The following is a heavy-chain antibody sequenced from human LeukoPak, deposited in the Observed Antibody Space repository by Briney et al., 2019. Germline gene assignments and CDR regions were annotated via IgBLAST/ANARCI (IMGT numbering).Heavy chain of an antibody. CDR2: FDPEDGET. CDR3: ATGGITMVRGVIMYYYGMDV. CDR1: GYTLTELS. Sequence: ASVKVSCKVSGYTLTELSMHRVRQAPGKGLEWMGGFDPEDGETIYAQKFQGRVTMTEDTSTDTAYMELSSLRSEDTAVYYCATGGITMVRGVIMYYYGMDVWGQGTTVTVSS. V-gene: IGHV1-24*01. D-gene: IGHD3-10*01. J-gene: IGHJ6*02.